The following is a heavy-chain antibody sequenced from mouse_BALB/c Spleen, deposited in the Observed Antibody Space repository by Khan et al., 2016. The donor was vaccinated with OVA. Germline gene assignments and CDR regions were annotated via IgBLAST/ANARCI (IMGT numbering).Heavy chain of an antibody. J-gene: IGHJ3*01. Sequence: QVQLKQSGPGLVQPSQSLSITCTVSGFSLTTYGVHWVRQSPGKGLEWLGGIWSGGSTDYNAAFISRLSISKDNSKSLVFFKMNSLQATDTAIYYCARNYDYDEGLAYWGQGTLVTVSA. CDR2: IWSGGST. CDR1: GFSLTTYG. CDR3: ARNYDYDEGLAY. D-gene: IGHD2-4*01. V-gene: IGHV2-2*02.